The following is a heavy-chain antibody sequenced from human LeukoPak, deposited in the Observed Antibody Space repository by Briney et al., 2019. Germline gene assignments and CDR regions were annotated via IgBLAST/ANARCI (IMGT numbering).Heavy chain of an antibody. CDR2: ISAYNGNT. J-gene: IGHJ4*02. V-gene: IGHV1-18*01. D-gene: IGHD3-22*01. CDR1: GYTFTSYG. CDR3: AREARFALPVVASGDF. Sequence: ASVKVSCKASGYTFTSYGINWVRQAPGQGLEWMGWISAYNGNTNYAQKLQGRGTMTRDTSTSTVYMELRSLRSDDTAVYYCAREARFALPVVASGDFWGQGTLVTVSS.